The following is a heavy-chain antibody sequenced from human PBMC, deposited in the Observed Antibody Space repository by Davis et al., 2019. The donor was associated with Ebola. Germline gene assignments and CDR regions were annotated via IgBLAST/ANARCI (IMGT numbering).Heavy chain of an antibody. V-gene: IGHV3-64D*08. D-gene: IGHD6-6*01. Sequence: GESLKISCSASGFTFSSYAMHWVRQAPGKGLEYVSGISSNGHSTYYADSVKGRFTISRDNSKNTLTLQMSSLRAEDTAVYYCVKGDFVAARPGAYWGQGTVVTVSS. CDR1: GFTFSSYA. CDR2: ISSNGHST. CDR3: VKGDFVAARPGAY. J-gene: IGHJ4*02.